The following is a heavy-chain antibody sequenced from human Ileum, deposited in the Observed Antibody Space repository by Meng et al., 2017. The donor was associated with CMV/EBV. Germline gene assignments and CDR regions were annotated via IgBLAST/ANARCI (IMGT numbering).Heavy chain of an antibody. CDR1: GFTLRSHW. CDR3: SGANRPLDF. CDR2: ITDEGRET. Sequence: GGFLRLSCVGSGFTLRSHWMAWVRQAPGKGLEWVANITDEGRETYYVDSVKGRFTVSRDNTKNSLYLQMNRLRVEDTAVYYCSGANRPLDFWGQGTLVTVSS. V-gene: IGHV3-7*01. D-gene: IGHD1/OR15-1a*01. J-gene: IGHJ4*02.